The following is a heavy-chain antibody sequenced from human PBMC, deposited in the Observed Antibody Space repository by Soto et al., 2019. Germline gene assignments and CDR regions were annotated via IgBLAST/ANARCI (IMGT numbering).Heavy chain of an antibody. CDR3: ARDSLYYDFWSGSDY. CDR2: INAGNGNT. Sequence: ASVKVSCKASGYTFTSYAMHWVRQAPGQRLEWMGWINAGNGNTKYSQKFQGRVTITRDTSASTAYMELSSLRSEDTAVYYCARDSLYYDFWSGSDYWGQGTLVTVSS. V-gene: IGHV1-3*01. J-gene: IGHJ4*02. CDR1: GYTFTSYA. D-gene: IGHD3-3*01.